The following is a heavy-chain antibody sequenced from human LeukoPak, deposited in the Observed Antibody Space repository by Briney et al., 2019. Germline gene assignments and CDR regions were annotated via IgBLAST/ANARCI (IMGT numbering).Heavy chain of an antibody. CDR1: GGSISSSSYY. CDR2: IYYSGST. J-gene: IGHJ5*02. D-gene: IGHD3-22*01. Sequence: PSETLSLTCTVSGGSISSSSYYWGWIRQPPGKGLEWIGSIYYSGSTYYNPSLKSRVTISVDTSKNQFSLKLSSVTAADTAVYYCASYYYDSSGYQKPNWFDPWGQGTLVTVSS. CDR3: ASYYYDSSGYQKPNWFDP. V-gene: IGHV4-39*07.